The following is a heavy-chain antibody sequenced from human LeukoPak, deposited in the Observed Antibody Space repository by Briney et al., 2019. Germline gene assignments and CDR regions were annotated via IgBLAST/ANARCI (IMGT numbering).Heavy chain of an antibody. CDR1: GGTFSSYA. Sequence: GASVKVSCKAPGGTFSSYAISWVRQAPGQGLEWMGGIIPIFGTTTYAQKFQDRVTIIADESTSTAYMELSSLRSEDSAVYYCARVRWSGSYDRDAFDMWGQGTMVTVSS. V-gene: IGHV1-69*13. D-gene: IGHD3-22*01. CDR3: ARVRWSGSYDRDAFDM. J-gene: IGHJ3*02. CDR2: IIPIFGTT.